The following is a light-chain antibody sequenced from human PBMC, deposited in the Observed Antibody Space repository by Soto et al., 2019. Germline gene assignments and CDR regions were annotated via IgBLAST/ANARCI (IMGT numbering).Light chain of an antibody. Sequence: DIQMTQSPSTLSASVGDRVTITCRASQTISTLLAWYQQRPGKAPNLLIYKASSLEIGVSSRFSGSGSGTEFTLTISSLQPDDFAAYFCQQYSTYPWTFGQGTQVEVK. J-gene: IGKJ1*01. CDR1: QTISTL. CDR2: KAS. CDR3: QQYSTYPWT. V-gene: IGKV1-5*03.